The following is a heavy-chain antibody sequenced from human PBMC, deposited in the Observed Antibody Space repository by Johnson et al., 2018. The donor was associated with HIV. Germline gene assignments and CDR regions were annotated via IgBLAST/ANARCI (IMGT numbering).Heavy chain of an antibody. J-gene: IGHJ3*02. CDR2: IWYDGSNE. Sequence: QVQLVESGGGVVQPGRSLRLSCAASGFSFRKYGIHWVRQAPGQGLEWVAVIWYDGSNEYYTDSVKGRFTIARDNSKDTLYLQMNSLRAEDTAVYYCARVSSSSLGAFDIWGQGTMVTVSS. D-gene: IGHD6-6*01. CDR1: GFSFRKYG. CDR3: ARVSSSSLGAFDI. V-gene: IGHV3-33*01.